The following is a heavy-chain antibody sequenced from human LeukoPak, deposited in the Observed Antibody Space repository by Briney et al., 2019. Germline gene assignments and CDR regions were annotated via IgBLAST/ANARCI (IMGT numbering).Heavy chain of an antibody. J-gene: IGHJ4*02. CDR2: IIPILGIA. D-gene: IGHD1-26*01. CDR3: ARVGSYQEYYFDY. V-gene: IGHV1-69*02. CDR1: GGTFGSYT. Sequence: SVKVSCKASGGTFGSYTISWVRQAPGQGLEWMGRIIPILGIANYAQKFQGRVTITADKSTSTAYMELSSLRSEDTAVYYCARVGSYQEYYFDYWGQGTLVTVSS.